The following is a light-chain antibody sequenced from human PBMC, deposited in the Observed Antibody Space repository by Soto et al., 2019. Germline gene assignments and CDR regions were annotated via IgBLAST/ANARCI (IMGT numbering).Light chain of an antibody. CDR1: QSVDGY. V-gene: IGKV3-15*01. CDR2: GAS. J-gene: IGKJ5*01. CDR3: QQYHKWPPIT. Sequence: VVMTQSPGTLSVSLGESATLSCRASQSVDGYLAWYQQKPGQAPRLLIYGASARATGVTARFRGGGSGTEFTLTISILQSEDSAVYYCQQYHKWPPITFGQGTRLEIK.